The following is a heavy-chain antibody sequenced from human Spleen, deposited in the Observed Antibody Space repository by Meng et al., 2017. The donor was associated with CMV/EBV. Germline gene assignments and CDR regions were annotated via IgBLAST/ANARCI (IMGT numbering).Heavy chain of an antibody. CDR3: ARPGLKGSFDT. J-gene: IGHJ3*02. D-gene: IGHD2-8*01. CDR1: GLTFNKYA. CDR2: TSYDGNNE. V-gene: IGHV3-30-3*01. Sequence: GESLKISCAASGLTFNKYAIHWVRQAPGKGLEWVAVTSYDGNNENRADSVKGRFCISRDNSKNTAHLRMNSLRAEDTAVYYCARPGLKGSFDTWGQGTMVTVSS.